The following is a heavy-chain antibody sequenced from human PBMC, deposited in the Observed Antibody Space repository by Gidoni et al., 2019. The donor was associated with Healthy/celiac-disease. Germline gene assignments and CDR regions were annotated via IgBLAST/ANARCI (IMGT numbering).Heavy chain of an antibody. D-gene: IGHD3-9*01. V-gene: IGHV3-23*01. J-gene: IGHJ4*02. Sequence: EVQLLEEGGGLVEPGGSLRLSWAASGSTFRGYAMRWVRQAPGKGLEWVSAIRGRGGSTYYADTVKGRFTISRDNSKNTLYLQMNSLRAEDTAVYYCAKDHLTGYYYPEYYFDYWGQGTLVTVSS. CDR1: GSTFRGYA. CDR3: AKDHLTGYYYPEYYFDY. CDR2: IRGRGGST.